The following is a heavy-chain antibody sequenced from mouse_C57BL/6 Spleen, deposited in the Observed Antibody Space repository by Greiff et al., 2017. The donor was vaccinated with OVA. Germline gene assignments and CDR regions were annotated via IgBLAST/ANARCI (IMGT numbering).Heavy chain of an antibody. CDR2: IWSDGST. CDR1: GFSLTSYG. V-gene: IGHV2-6-1*01. J-gene: IGHJ4*01. D-gene: IGHD1-1*01. Sequence: QVQLQQSGPGLVAPSQSLSITCTVSGFSLTSYGVHWVRQPPGKGLEWLVVIWSDGSTTYNSALKSRLSISKDNSKSQVFLKMNSLQTDDTAMYYCARHEGSRRAMDYWGQGTSVTVSS. CDR3: ARHEGSRRAMDY.